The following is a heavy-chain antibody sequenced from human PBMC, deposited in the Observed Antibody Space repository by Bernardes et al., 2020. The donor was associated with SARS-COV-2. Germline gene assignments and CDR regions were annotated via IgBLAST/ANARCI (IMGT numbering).Heavy chain of an antibody. CDR2: INHSGST. CDR1: GGSFSGYY. D-gene: IGHD3-10*01. CDR3: ARAYGSGSYYNFNWFDP. Sequence: SETLSLTCAVYGGSFSGYYWSWIRQPPGTGLEWIGEINHSGSTNYNPSLKSRVTISVDTSKNQFSLKLSSVTAADTAVYYCARAYGSGSYYNFNWFDPWGQGALVTVSS. J-gene: IGHJ5*02. V-gene: IGHV4-34*01.